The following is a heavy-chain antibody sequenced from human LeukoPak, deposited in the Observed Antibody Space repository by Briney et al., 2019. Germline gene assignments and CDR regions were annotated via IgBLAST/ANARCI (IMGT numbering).Heavy chain of an antibody. J-gene: IGHJ4*02. CDR2: IYYSGST. Sequence: PSETLSLTCTVSGGSIRSSSYYWGWIRQPPGKGLEWIGSIYYSGSTYYNPSLKSRVAISVDTSKNHFSLKLSSVTAADTAVYYCARLDIVATIVDYWGQGTLVTVSS. CDR1: GGSIRSSSYY. V-gene: IGHV4-39*02. D-gene: IGHD5-12*01. CDR3: ARLDIVATIVDY.